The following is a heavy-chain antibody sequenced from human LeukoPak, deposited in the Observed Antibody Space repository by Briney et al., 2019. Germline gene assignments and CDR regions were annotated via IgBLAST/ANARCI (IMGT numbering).Heavy chain of an antibody. J-gene: IGHJ3*02. D-gene: IGHD2-2*01. V-gene: IGHV4-39*01. CDR3: AKGGYCRSTRCYRDHAFDI. Sequence: PSETLSLTCTVSGGSISSSSYYWGWIRQPPGKGLEWIGSIYYSGSTYYNLSLKSRVTISVDTSKNQFSLKLSSVPAADTAVYYCAKGGYCRSTRCYRDHAFDIWGEGTMVTVSS. CDR2: IYYSGST. CDR1: GGSISSSSYY.